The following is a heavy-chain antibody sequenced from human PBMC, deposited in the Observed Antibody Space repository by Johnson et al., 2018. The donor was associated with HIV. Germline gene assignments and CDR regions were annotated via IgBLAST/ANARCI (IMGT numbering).Heavy chain of an antibody. J-gene: IGHJ3*02. CDR3: ARSPLYDTTVFDI. CDR1: GFTFSDYY. CDR2: ISSSGGTI. D-gene: IGHD4-11*01. V-gene: IGHV3-11*04. Sequence: QVQLVESGGGLVKPGGSLRLSCAASGFTFSDYYMTWIRQAPGKGLEWVSYISSSGGTIYYTDSVKGRFTISRDNAKNSRYLHMNSLRAEDTAVYYCARSPLYDTTVFDIWGQGTRVTVSS.